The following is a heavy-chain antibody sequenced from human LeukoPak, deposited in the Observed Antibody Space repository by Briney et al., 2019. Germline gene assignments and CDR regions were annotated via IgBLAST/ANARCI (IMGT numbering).Heavy chain of an antibody. Sequence: GGSLRLSCEASGFTFSSYAMNWVRRAPGRGLEWLASISGDGVTTNYADSPKGRFTISRENSKNTLYLQMSSLTAEDTAVYYCVKGGWGSVSDIWGQGTMVTVS. D-gene: IGHD2-21*01. CDR1: GFTFSSYA. CDR2: ISGDGVTT. V-gene: IGHV3-23*01. CDR3: VKGGWGSVSDI. J-gene: IGHJ3*02.